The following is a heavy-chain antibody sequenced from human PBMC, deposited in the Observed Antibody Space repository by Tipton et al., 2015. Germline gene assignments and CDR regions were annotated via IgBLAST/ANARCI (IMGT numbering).Heavy chain of an antibody. CDR3: ARALFYGGNTDWYFDL. V-gene: IGHV4-61*01. J-gene: IGHJ2*01. Sequence: TLSLTCTVSGGSVSSGSYYWSWIRQPPGKGLEWIGYISFSDTTHYNPSLKSRITISLNTSKNQFSLKMSSVTAADTAVYYCARALFYGGNTDWYFDLWGRGTLVTVSS. CDR1: GGSVSSGSYY. D-gene: IGHD4-23*01. CDR2: ISFSDTT.